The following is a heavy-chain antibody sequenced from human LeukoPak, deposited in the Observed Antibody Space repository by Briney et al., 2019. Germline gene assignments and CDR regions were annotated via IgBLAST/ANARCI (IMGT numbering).Heavy chain of an antibody. CDR2: IVVGSGNT. Sequence: ASVKVSCKASGFTFTSSAVQWVRQARGQRLEWIGWIVVGSGNTNYAQKFQERVTITRDMSTSTAYMELSSLRSEDTAVYYCAADTGRITMVRGAYYYYYMDVWGKGTTVTVSS. CDR1: GFTFTSSA. V-gene: IGHV1-58*01. D-gene: IGHD3-10*01. J-gene: IGHJ6*03. CDR3: AADTGRITMVRGAYYYYYMDV.